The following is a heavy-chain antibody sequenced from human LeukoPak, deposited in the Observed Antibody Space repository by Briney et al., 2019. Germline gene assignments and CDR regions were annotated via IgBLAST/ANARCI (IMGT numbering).Heavy chain of an antibody. CDR2: MDPNSGNT. D-gene: IGHD6-13*01. V-gene: IGHV1-8*01. J-gene: IGHJ5*02. CDR1: GYTFTSYD. Sequence: ASVKVSCKASGYTFTSYDINWVRQATGQGLEWMGWMDPNSGNTGYAQKFQGRVTMTRNTSISTAYMELSSLRSEDTAVYYCARRKPRSSPGWFDPWGQGTLVTVSS. CDR3: ARRKPRSSPGWFDP.